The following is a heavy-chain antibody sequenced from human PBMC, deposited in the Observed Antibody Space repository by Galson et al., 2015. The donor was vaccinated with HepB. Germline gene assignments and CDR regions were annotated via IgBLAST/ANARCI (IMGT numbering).Heavy chain of an antibody. D-gene: IGHD5-24*01. V-gene: IGHV1-2*06. CDR2: INPNSGGT. Sequence: SVKVSCKASGYTFTGYYMHWVRQAPGQGLEWMGRINPNSGGTNYAQKFQGRVTMTRDTSISTAYMELSRLRSDDTAVYYCARARWLHKDDWFDPWGQGTLVTVSS. J-gene: IGHJ5*02. CDR1: GYTFTGYY. CDR3: ARARWLHKDDWFDP.